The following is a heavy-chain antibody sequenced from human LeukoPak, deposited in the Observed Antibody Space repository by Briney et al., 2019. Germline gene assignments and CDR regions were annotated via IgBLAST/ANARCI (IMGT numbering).Heavy chain of an antibody. V-gene: IGHV4-31*03. CDR3: ARVSTLVEYGMDV. CDR1: GGSISSGGYY. D-gene: IGHD2-8*02. J-gene: IGHJ6*02. Sequence: SETLSLTCTVPGGSISSGGYYWSWIRQHPGKGLEWIGYIYYSGSTYYNPSLKSRVTISVDTSKNQFSLKLSSVTAADTAVYYCARVSTLVEYGMDVWGQGTTVTVSS. CDR2: IYYSGST.